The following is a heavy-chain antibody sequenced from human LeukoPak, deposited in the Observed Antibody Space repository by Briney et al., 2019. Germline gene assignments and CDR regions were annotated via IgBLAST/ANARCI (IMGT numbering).Heavy chain of an antibody. J-gene: IGHJ6*03. CDR3: ATRAIWFGELPPSYYYYMDV. Sequence: SVKVSCKASGGTFSSYAISWVRQAPGQGLEWMGRIIPIFGTANYAQKFQGRVTITTDESTSTAYMELSSLRSEDTAVYYCATRAIWFGELPPSYYYYMDVWGKGTTVTVSS. CDR2: IIPIFGTA. CDR1: GGTFSSYA. D-gene: IGHD3-10*01. V-gene: IGHV1-69*05.